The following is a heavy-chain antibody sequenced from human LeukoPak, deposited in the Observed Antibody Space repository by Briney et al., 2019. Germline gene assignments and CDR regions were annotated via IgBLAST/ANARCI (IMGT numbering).Heavy chain of an antibody. CDR3: ARRAYDSSGFRTTPFDY. V-gene: IGHV3-21*01. D-gene: IGHD3-22*01. Sequence: GGSLRLSCAASGFTFSTYAMSWVRQAPGKGLEWVSSISSSSSYIYYADSVKGRFTISRDNAKNSLYLQMNSLRAEDTAVYYCARRAYDSSGFRTTPFDYWGQGTLVTVSS. CDR2: ISSSSSYI. J-gene: IGHJ4*02. CDR1: GFTFSTYA.